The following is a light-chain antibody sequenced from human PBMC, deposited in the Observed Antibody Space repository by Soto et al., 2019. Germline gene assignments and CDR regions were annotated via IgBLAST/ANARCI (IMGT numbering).Light chain of an antibody. CDR2: GAS. J-gene: IGKJ5*01. Sequence: EIVLTQSPDTLSLSPGESATLSCRASQSVSSSYLAWYQQKPGRAPRLLIYGASNRATGTPDRFSGSGYGIDFTLSNSRLEPEDGPVFYCQQYADLITFGQGTRLEI. CDR1: QSVSSSY. V-gene: IGKV3-20*01. CDR3: QQYADLIT.